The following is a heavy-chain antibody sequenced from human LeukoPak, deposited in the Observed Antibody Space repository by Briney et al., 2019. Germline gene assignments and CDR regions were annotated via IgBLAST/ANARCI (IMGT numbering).Heavy chain of an antibody. CDR3: ARRYCSGNSCYSGFDC. CDR1: GGSISGYY. CDR2: IFYSGST. J-gene: IGHJ4*02. V-gene: IGHV4-59*01. Sequence: SETLSLTCTVSGGSISGYYWSWIRQPPGKGLEWIGYIFYSGSTNYNPSLKSRVTMSVDTSKNQFSLRLSSLTAADTAVYYCARRYCSGNSCYSGFDCWGQGTLVTVSS. D-gene: IGHD2-15*01.